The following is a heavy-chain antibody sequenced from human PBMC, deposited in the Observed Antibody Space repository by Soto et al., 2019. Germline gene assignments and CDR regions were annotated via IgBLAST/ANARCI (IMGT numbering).Heavy chain of an antibody. V-gene: IGHV4-31*03. CDR1: GGSISSGDYY. CDR3: ARDPYSSSSGAAFDI. D-gene: IGHD6-6*01. CDR2: IYYSGST. J-gene: IGHJ3*02. Sequence: PSETLSLTCTVSGGSISSGDYYWSWLPQHPGKGLAWIGYIYYSGSTYYNPSLKSRVTTSVDTSKNQFSLKLSSVTAADTAVYYCARDPYSSSSGAAFDIWGQGTMVTVSS.